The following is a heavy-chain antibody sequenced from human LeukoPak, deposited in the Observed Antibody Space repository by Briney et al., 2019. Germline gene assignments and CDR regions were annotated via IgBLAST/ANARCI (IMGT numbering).Heavy chain of an antibody. J-gene: IGHJ5*02. CDR2: INPNSGGT. D-gene: IGHD6-19*01. CDR3: AREALAGSPYDNWFDP. V-gene: IGHV1-2*02. Sequence: ASVKVSCKASGYTFTGYYMHWVRQAPGQGLEWMGWINPNSGGTNYAQKFQGRVTMTRDTSISTAYMELSRLRSDDTAVYYCAREALAGSPYDNWFDPWGQGTLVTVSS. CDR1: GYTFTGYY.